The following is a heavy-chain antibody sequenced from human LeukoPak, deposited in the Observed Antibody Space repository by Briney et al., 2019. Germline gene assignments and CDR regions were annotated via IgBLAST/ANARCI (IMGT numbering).Heavy chain of an antibody. J-gene: IGHJ4*02. D-gene: IGHD2-15*01. CDR1: GFTFDDYA. CDR3: AKDRSCSGGSCSSPCDY. CDR2: ISVDGAT. V-gene: IGHV3-43*02. Sequence: PGGSLRLSCATSGFTFDDYAMHWVRQAPGKGLEWVSLISVDGATAYADSVKGRFTISRDNSKNSLYLQMTSLKAEDTAFHYCAKDRSCSGGSCSSPCDYWGQGTLVIVSS.